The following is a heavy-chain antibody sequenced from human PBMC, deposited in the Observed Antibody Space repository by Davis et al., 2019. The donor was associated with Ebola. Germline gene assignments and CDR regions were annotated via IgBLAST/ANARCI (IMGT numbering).Heavy chain of an antibody. Sequence: GGSLRLSCAASGFTFSSYYMNWVRQAPGKGLEWVSSISSSSNYIYYADSMKGRFTISRDNSKNTLYLQMNSLRAEDTAVYYCAKSTLAAAGIGYYYYGMDVWGKGTTVTVSS. J-gene: IGHJ6*04. CDR2: ISSSSNYI. CDR1: GFTFSSYY. V-gene: IGHV3-21*01. D-gene: IGHD6-13*01. CDR3: AKSTLAAAGIGYYYYGMDV.